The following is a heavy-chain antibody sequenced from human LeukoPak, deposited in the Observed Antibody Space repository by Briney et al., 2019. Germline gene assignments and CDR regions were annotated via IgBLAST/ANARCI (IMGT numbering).Heavy chain of an antibody. Sequence: GGSLRLSCAASGFTFSDYCMSWVRQAPGKGLEWVSAISGSGGSTYYADSVKGRFTISRDNSKNTLYLQMNSLRAEDTAVYYCAKDREGSYSDYWGQGTLVTVSS. D-gene: IGHD3-10*01. J-gene: IGHJ4*02. CDR2: ISGSGGST. V-gene: IGHV3-23*01. CDR1: GFTFSDYC. CDR3: AKDREGSYSDY.